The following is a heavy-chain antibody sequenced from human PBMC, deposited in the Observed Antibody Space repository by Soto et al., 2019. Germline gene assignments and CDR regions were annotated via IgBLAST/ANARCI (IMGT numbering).Heavy chain of an antibody. CDR3: AKCDSASVPYQERFNDY. D-gene: IGHD2-2*01. CDR1: GFTISNYG. V-gene: IGHV3-23*01. J-gene: IGHJ4*02. Sequence: GGSLRLSCAVSGFTISNYGMSWVRQAPGKGLEWVSAISGGGHGTYYADSVKGRFIISKDSSSNTLYLHMNSLRAEDTAVYYCAKCDSASVPYQERFNDYWGQGTLVTVSS. CDR2: ISGGGHGT.